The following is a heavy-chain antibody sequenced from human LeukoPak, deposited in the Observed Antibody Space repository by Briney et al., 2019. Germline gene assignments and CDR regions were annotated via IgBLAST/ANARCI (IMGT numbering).Heavy chain of an antibody. V-gene: IGHV3-74*01. D-gene: IGHD2-2*01. CDR2: NNGDGSTT. Sequence: PGGSLRLSCVASGFSLSGYWMYCVRQAPGKGLMYISRNNGDGSTTNYADVVKGRFTMSRDNVKNTLYLQMNSLRVEDTAVYYCAKAVSVVVPAANLYWGQGTLVTVSS. CDR3: AKAVSVVVPAANLY. CDR1: GFSLSGYW. J-gene: IGHJ4*02.